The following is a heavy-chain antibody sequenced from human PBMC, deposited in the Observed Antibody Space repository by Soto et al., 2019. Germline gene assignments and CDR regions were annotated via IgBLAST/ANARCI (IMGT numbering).Heavy chain of an antibody. D-gene: IGHD3-22*01. J-gene: IGHJ6*02. CDR2: IYYSGST. CDR3: ARDFSSSGYYYASCGMDV. CDR1: CGSISSGDYY. Sequence: PSETLSLTCTVSCGSISSGDYYWSWIRQPPGKGLEWIGYIYYSGSTYYNPSLKSRVTISVDTSKNQFSLKLSSVTAADTAVYYCARDFSSSGYYYASCGMDVWGQGTTVTVSS. V-gene: IGHV4-30-4*01.